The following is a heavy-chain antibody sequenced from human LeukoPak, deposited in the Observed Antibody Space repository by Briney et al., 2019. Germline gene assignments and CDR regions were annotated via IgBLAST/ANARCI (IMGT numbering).Heavy chain of an antibody. CDR2: IYYSGST. CDR3: ARDLGDSTSWYPRGLDV. D-gene: IGHD6-13*01. J-gene: IGHJ6*02. V-gene: IGHV4-30-4*01. CDR1: GGSISSGDYY. Sequence: SETLSLTCTVSGGSISSGDYYWSWIRQPPGKGLEWIGYIYYSGSTYYNPSLKSRVTMSVDTSKNQFSLKLSSVTAADTAVYYCARDLGDSTSWYPRGLDVWGQGTTVTVSS.